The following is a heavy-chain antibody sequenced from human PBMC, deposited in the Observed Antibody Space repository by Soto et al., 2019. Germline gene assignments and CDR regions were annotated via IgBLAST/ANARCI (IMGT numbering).Heavy chain of an antibody. V-gene: IGHV3-23*01. CDR3: AKVAVPGIVAAGTSFDY. D-gene: IGHD6-13*01. Sequence: GGSLRLSCAASGFTFSSYAMSWVRQAPGKGLEWVSAISGSGGSTYYADSVKGRFTISRDNSKNTLYLQMNSLRAEDTAVYYCAKVAVPGIVAAGTSFDYWGQGTLVTVSS. CDR2: ISGSGGST. CDR1: GFTFSSYA. J-gene: IGHJ4*02.